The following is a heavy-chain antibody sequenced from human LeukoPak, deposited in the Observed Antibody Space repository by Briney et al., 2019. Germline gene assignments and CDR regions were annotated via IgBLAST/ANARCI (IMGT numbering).Heavy chain of an antibody. V-gene: IGHV1-69*13. CDR3: ASRISGIAVALSYCYYMDV. D-gene: IGHD6-19*01. CDR1: GGTFSSYA. J-gene: IGHJ6*03. CDR2: IIPIFGTA. Sequence: SVKVSCKASGGTFSSYAISWVRQAPGQGLEWMGGIIPIFGTANYAQKFQGRVTITADESTSTAYMELSSLRSEDTAVYYCASRISGIAVALSYCYYMDVWGKGTTVTVSS.